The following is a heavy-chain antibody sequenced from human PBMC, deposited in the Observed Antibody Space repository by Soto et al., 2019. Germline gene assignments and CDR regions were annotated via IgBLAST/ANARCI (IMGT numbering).Heavy chain of an antibody. CDR2: IFHIDDIA. D-gene: IGHD2-15*01. CDR1: GGTFSGYG. CDR3: ARPGASPLSAFHAFDF. J-gene: IGHJ3*01. Sequence: QVQLVQSGAEVKKPGSSVKVSCKASGGTFSGYGISWVRQAPGQGLEWMGRIFHIDDIANSAQKFQGRVTITAHKSTPTAYTGLRSLRSEATAVYYCARPGASPLSAFHAFDFWGQGTRVTVSS. V-gene: IGHV1-69*02.